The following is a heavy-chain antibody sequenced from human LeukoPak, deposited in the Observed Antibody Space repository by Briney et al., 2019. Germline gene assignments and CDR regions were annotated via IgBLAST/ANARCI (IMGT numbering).Heavy chain of an antibody. D-gene: IGHD4-17*01. V-gene: IGHV1-46*01. Sequence: ASVKVSCKASGYTFTSYYMHWVRQAPGQGLEWMGIINPSGGSTSYAQKFQGRVTMTRDMSTSAVYMELSSLRSEDTAVYYCAREATVTSNYYYYYMDVWGKGTTVTVSS. CDR1: GYTFTSYY. J-gene: IGHJ6*03. CDR3: AREATVTSNYYYYYMDV. CDR2: INPSGGST.